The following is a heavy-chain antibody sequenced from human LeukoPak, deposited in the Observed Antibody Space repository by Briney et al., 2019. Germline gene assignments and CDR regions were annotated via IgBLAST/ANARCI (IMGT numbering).Heavy chain of an antibody. CDR3: ARARYSSGWYRNVGYFDY. J-gene: IGHJ4*02. V-gene: IGHV4-34*01. CDR1: GGSFSGYY. D-gene: IGHD6-19*01. Sequence: SETLSLTCAVYGGSFSGYYWSWIRQPPGKGLEWMGEINHSGSTNYNPPLKSRVTISVDTSKNQFSLKLSSVTAADTAVYYCARARYSSGWYRNVGYFDYWGQGTLVTVSS. CDR2: INHSGST.